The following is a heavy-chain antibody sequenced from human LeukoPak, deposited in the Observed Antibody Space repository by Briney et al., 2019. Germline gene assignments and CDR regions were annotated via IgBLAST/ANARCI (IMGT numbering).Heavy chain of an antibody. Sequence: ASVKVSCRASGGTFTSYAMNWVRQAPGQGLEWMGWINTNTGNPTYAQGFTGRFVFSLDTSVSTAYLQISSLKAEDTAVYYCARGYSSSWYNYFDYWGQGTLVTVSS. V-gene: IGHV7-4-1*02. CDR1: GGTFTSYA. CDR3: ARGYSSSWYNYFDY. D-gene: IGHD6-13*01. J-gene: IGHJ4*02. CDR2: INTNTGNP.